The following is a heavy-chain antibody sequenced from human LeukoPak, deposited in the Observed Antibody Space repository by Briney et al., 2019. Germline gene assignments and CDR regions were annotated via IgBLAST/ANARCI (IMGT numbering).Heavy chain of an antibody. CDR3: ETEIIRRYSGSAQGGMDV. D-gene: IGHD1-26*01. CDR2: ILYDVRNK. Sequence: GGSLRLSCAASVFTFSNYGIHWVPQAPRKGLECVAVILYDVRNKNYADSVKGRFTISRENSKNTLYLQMSSLRAEDTAVYYCETEIIRRYSGSAQGGMDVWGQGTTVTVSS. CDR1: VFTFSNYG. V-gene: IGHV3-30*03. J-gene: IGHJ6*02.